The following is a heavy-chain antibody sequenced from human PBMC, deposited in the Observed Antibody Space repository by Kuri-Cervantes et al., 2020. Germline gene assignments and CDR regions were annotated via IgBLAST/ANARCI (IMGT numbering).Heavy chain of an antibody. CDR2: ISAYNGDT. CDR1: GYTFTSYG. J-gene: IGHJ3*01. Sequence: ASVKVSCKASGYTFTSYGISWVRQAPGQGLEWMGWISAYNGDTNYAQKFQGRVTMTRNTSISTAYMELSSLRSEDTAAYFCAKAVYERAFDHWGQGTMVTVSS. CDR3: AKAVYERAFDH. D-gene: IGHD5/OR15-5a*01. V-gene: IGHV1-18*01.